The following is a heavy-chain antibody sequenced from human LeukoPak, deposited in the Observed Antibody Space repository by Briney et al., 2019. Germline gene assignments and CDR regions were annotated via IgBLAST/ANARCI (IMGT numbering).Heavy chain of an antibody. D-gene: IGHD1-26*01. J-gene: IGHJ6*02. V-gene: IGHV3-23*01. CDR2: ISGSGGST. CDR1: GFTFSSYA. CDR3: AKVKGGRPYGMDV. Sequence: GGSLRLSCAASGFTFSSYAMSWVRQAPGKGLEWVSAISGSGGSTYYTDSVKGRFTISRDNSKNTLYLQMNSLRAEDTAVYYCAKVKGGRPYGMDVWGQGTTVTVSS.